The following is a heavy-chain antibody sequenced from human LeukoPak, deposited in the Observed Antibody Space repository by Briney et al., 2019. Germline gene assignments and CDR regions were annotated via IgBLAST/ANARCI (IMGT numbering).Heavy chain of an antibody. J-gene: IGHJ3*02. CDR3: ARDLTMIVPGAFDI. D-gene: IGHD3-22*01. CDR2: IKPDGSES. V-gene: IGHV3-7*01. Sequence: GGSLRLSCAISGFTFSRYWMTWVRQAPGKGLECVAIIKPDGSESYYGDSVKGRFTTSRDNAKDSLYLQMKSLRAEDSAVYYCARDLTMIVPGAFDIWGHGTTVIVSS. CDR1: GFTFSRYW.